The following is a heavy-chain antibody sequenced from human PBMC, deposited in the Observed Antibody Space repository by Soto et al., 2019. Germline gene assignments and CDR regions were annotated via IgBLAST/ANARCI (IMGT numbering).Heavy chain of an antibody. V-gene: IGHV1-18*04. CDR1: GYTFTSYG. Sequence: ASVKVSCKASGYTFTSYGISWVRQAPGQGLEWMGWISAYNGNTNYAQKLQGRVTMTTDTSTSTAYMELRSLRSDDTAVYYCARDRGITIFGVVIRDNWFDPWGQGTLVTVPS. J-gene: IGHJ5*02. CDR2: ISAYNGNT. D-gene: IGHD3-3*01. CDR3: ARDRGITIFGVVIRDNWFDP.